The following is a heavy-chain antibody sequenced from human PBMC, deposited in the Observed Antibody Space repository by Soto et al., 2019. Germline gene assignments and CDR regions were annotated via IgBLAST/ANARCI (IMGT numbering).Heavy chain of an antibody. CDR2: IIPIFGTA. V-gene: IGHV1-69*13. CDR1: GGTFSSYA. CDR3: ARHSSRVSLRTYYYYYYGMDV. J-gene: IGHJ6*02. D-gene: IGHD2-15*01. Sequence: GASVKVSCKASGGTFSSYAISWVRQAPGQGLEWMGGIIPIFGTANYAQKFQGRVTITADESTSTAYMELSSLRSEDTAVYYCARHSSRVSLRTYYYYYYGMDVWGQGTTVTVSS.